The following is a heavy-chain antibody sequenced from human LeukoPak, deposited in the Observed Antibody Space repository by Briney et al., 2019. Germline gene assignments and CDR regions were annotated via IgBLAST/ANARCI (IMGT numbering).Heavy chain of an antibody. J-gene: IGHJ6*03. V-gene: IGHV1-18*01. CDR1: GYTLTIYS. Sequence: ASVSVSFTPSGYTLTIYSISAVRQAPGQGVEWMGWISAFNGDTNYAQKLQGRVTITTENSTSTAYMELRSMRSDDTAVYYCAREKGWYYDSSGERYYYYYMDVWGKGTTVTISS. D-gene: IGHD3-22*01. CDR2: ISAFNGDT. CDR3: AREKGWYYDSSGERYYYYYMDV.